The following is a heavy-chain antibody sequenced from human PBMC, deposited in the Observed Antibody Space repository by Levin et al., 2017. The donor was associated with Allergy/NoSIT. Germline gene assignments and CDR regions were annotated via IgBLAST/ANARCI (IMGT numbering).Heavy chain of an antibody. D-gene: IGHD3-16*01. V-gene: IGHV3-74*01. CDR2: IDEYGDRT. CDR1: GFSFSTYW. CDR3: ARDLTGEFDY. J-gene: IGHJ4*02. Sequence: PGGSLRLSCAASGFSFSTYWMHWVRLAPGKGLVWVSRIDEYGDRTTYADSVKGRFTISRDNAKNTLYLQMDSLGAEDTAVYYCARDLTGEFDYWGQGTLVTVSS.